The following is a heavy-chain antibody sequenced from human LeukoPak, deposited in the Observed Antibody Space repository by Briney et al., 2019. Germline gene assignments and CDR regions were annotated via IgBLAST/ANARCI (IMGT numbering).Heavy chain of an antibody. D-gene: IGHD1-14*01. CDR3: ARDRISINALDM. Sequence: SETLSLTCTVSGGSISNSYWSWIRQPAGKGLEWIGRIYGSGSTNYNPSLKSRVTMSVDTSKNQFSLKLTSVTAADTAVYYCARDRISINALDMWGQGTMVTVSS. V-gene: IGHV4-4*07. CDR1: GGSISNSY. CDR2: IYGSGST. J-gene: IGHJ3*02.